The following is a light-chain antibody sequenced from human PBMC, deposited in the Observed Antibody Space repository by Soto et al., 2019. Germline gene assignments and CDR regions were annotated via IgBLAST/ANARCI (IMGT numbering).Light chain of an antibody. J-gene: IGKJ1*01. V-gene: IGKV3-20*01. CDR2: DSS. Sequence: EVELTQSPATFSLSPGVTATLSCRASQSVDKFLACYQQRPGQPPRLLIFDSSNRATGVPVRFSGSGSGTDFTLTISRLEPEDFAVYYCQQYGSSPQWTFGHGTKVDIK. CDR3: QQYGSSPQWT. CDR1: QSVDKF.